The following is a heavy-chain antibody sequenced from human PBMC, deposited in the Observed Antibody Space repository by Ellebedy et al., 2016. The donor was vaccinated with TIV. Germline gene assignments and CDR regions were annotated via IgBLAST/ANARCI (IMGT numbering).Heavy chain of an antibody. J-gene: IGHJ6*03. V-gene: IGHV3-21*01. D-gene: IGHD2-15*01. CDR1: GFTFNTFS. Sequence: GESLKISXAASGFTFNTFSMNWVRQAPGKGLEWVSSITSRGTDKNYADSVKGRFTISRDNAKNSLSLEMNSLGPEDTAVYYCARPAEVVANHYYYMDVWGKGTTVTVSS. CDR3: ARPAEVVANHYYYMDV. CDR2: ITSRGTDK.